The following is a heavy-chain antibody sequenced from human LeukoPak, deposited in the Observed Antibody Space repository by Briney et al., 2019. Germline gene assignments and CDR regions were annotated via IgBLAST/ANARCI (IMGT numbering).Heavy chain of an antibody. V-gene: IGHV3-23*01. J-gene: IGHJ4*02. Sequence: GGSLRLSCAASGFTFSSYGMSWVRQAPGKGLEWVSAICVNGDKTHYADSVKGRFTISRDNSKNTLYLQMNSLRAEDTAVYYCAKNGIPSGIAAADYFDYWGQGTLVTVSS. D-gene: IGHD6-13*01. CDR2: ICVNGDKT. CDR3: AKNGIPSGIAAADYFDY. CDR1: GFTFSSYG.